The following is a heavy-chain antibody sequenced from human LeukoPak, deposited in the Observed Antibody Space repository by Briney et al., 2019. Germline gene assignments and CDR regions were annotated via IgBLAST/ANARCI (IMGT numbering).Heavy chain of an antibody. Sequence: GASVKVSCTASGYTFTSYGISWVRLAPGQGLEWMGWISAYNGNTNYAQKLQGRVTMTTDTSTSTAYMELRSLRSDDTAVYYCARGVTRIVAASGLDYWGQGTLVTVSS. CDR2: ISAYNGNT. CDR3: ARGVTRIVAASGLDY. V-gene: IGHV1-18*01. D-gene: IGHD3-22*01. CDR1: GYTFTSYG. J-gene: IGHJ4*02.